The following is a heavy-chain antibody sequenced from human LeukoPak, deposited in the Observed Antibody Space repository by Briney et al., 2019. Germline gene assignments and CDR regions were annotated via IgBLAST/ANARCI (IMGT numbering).Heavy chain of an antibody. CDR3: ASTSTSYYYGMDV. CDR2: IHSDGSRT. CDR1: GFTFSRSW. J-gene: IGHJ6*02. V-gene: IGHV3-74*01. Sequence: PGGSLRLSCAASGFTFSRSWMHWVRQAPGKGLVWVSRIHSDGSRTSYADSVKGRLTISRDNTKNTLYLQMNSLRAEDTAVYYCASTSTSYYYGMDVWGQGTTVTVSS. D-gene: IGHD2-2*01.